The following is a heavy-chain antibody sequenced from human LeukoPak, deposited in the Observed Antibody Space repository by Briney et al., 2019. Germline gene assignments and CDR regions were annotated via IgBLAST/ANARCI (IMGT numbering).Heavy chain of an antibody. D-gene: IGHD4-17*01. CDR3: ASRDGDYDWYFDL. Sequence: XXTLSLTCTVSGGSISSGGYYWSWIRQHPGTGLEWVGYIYYSGSTYYNPSLKSRVTISVDTSKNQFSLKLSSVTAADTAVYYCASRDGDYDWYFDLWGRGTLVTVSS. J-gene: IGHJ2*01. CDR2: IYYSGST. CDR1: GGSISSGGYY. V-gene: IGHV4-31*03.